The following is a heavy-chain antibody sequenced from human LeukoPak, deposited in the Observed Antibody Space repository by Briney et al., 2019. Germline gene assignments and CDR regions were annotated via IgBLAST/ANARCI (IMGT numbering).Heavy chain of an antibody. D-gene: IGHD3-10*01. Sequence: GVSLRLSCAASGFTFSNAWMSWVRQAPGKGLEWVGRIKSKTDGGTTDYAAPVKGRFTISRDDSKNTLYLQMNSLKTEDTAVYYCTTHYYGSGSYYSYWGQGTLVTVSS. V-gene: IGHV3-15*01. CDR3: TTHYYGSGSYYSY. J-gene: IGHJ4*02. CDR1: GFTFSNAW. CDR2: IKSKTDGGTT.